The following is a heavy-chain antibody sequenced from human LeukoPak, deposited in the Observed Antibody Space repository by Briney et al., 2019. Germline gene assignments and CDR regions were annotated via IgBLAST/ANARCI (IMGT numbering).Heavy chain of an antibody. J-gene: IGHJ4*02. CDR1: GYTFTSYT. CDR3: ARVYCSGGSCYPYFDY. V-gene: IGHV1-3*03. Sequence: ASVKVSCKASGYTFTSYTIHWVRQAPGQRLEWMGWINAGNGNTKYSQEFQDRVTITRDTSASTAYMELSSLRAEDTAVYYCARVYCSGGSCYPYFDYWGQGTLVTVSS. CDR2: INAGNGNT. D-gene: IGHD2-15*01.